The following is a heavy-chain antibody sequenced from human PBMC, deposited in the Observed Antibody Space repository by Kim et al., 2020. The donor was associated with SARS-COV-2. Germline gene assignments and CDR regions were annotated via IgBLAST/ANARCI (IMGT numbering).Heavy chain of an antibody. CDR1: GYSFTSYW. CDR2: IYPGDSDT. CDR3: ARPHGVGATTGPVDY. J-gene: IGHJ4*02. Sequence: GESLKISCKGSGYSFTSYWIGWVRQMPGKGLEWMGIIYPGDSDTRYSPSFQGQVTISADKSISTAYLQWSSLKASDTAMYYCARPHGVGATTGPVDYWGQGTLVTVSS. V-gene: IGHV5-51*01. D-gene: IGHD1-26*01.